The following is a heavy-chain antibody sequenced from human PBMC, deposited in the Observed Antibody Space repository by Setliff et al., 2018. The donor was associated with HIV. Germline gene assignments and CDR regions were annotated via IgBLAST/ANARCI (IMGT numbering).Heavy chain of an antibody. V-gene: IGHV4-59*08. CDR2: LYNSGTT. CDR1: GGFISDFY. D-gene: IGHD5-12*01. CDR3: ALWGYSMAGGFDY. J-gene: IGHJ4*02. Sequence: SETLSLTCAVSGGFISDFYWSWIRQPPGKGLEWIGYLYNSGTTKYSPSLKSRATISLDMSKNQFSLNLTSVTAADTAVYYCALWGYSMAGGFDYWGQGTQVTVSS.